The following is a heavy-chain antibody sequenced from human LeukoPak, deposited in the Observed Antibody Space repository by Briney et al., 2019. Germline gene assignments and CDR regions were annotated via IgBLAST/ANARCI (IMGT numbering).Heavy chain of an antibody. J-gene: IGHJ2*01. V-gene: IGHV3-21*01. Sequence: GGCLRLSCAASGFTFSSYSMNWVRQAPGKGLEWDSSISSSSSYIYYADSVKGRFTISRDNAKNSLYLQMNSLRAEDTAVYYCARGPHCGGDCYSGTANYWYFDLWGRGTLVTVSS. D-gene: IGHD2-21*02. CDR3: ARGPHCGGDCYSGTANYWYFDL. CDR1: GFTFSSYS. CDR2: ISSSSSYI.